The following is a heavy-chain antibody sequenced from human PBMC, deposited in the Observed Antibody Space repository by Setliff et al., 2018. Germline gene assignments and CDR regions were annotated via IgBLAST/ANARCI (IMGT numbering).Heavy chain of an antibody. D-gene: IGHD6-19*01. CDR2: INHSGST. Sequence: SETLSLTCAVYGGSFSGYYWSWIRQPPGKGLEWIGEINHSGSTNYNPSLKSRVTISVDTSKNQFSLKLSSVTAADTAVYYCAIHRAVAGAYYFDFWGQGTLVTVSS. J-gene: IGHJ4*02. CDR1: GGSFSGYY. V-gene: IGHV4-34*01. CDR3: AIHRAVAGAYYFDF.